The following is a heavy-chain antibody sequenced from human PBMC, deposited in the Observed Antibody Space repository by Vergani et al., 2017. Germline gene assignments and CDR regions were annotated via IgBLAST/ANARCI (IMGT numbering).Heavy chain of an antibody. D-gene: IGHD5-24*01. V-gene: IGHV3-11*01. CDR1: GFSFSDHY. CDR3: ARDHRDYNNYPGTFDI. Sequence: QVQLVESGGGLVKPGGSLRLSCAASGFSFSDHYITWIRQAPGTGLEWVSYISNSGNTIEYADSVKGRFSISRDNAKSSLFLQMDSLRAEDTAVYYCARDHRDYNNYPGTFDIWGQGSMVTVSS. J-gene: IGHJ3*02. CDR2: ISNSGNTI.